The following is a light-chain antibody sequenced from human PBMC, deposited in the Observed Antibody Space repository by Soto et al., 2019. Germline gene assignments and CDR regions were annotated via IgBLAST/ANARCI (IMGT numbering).Light chain of an antibody. CDR1: PSVSSW. V-gene: IGKV1-5*03. Sequence: DIQMTQSPSTLSASVGDRVTITCRASPSVSSWLAWYQRRRGKAPQLLIYKASSLQSGVPSRISGSGSGTEFTLTISNLHPDDFATYHCQQYYSYSSMYTFGQGTRLECK. J-gene: IGKJ2*01. CDR2: KAS. CDR3: QQYYSYSSMYT.